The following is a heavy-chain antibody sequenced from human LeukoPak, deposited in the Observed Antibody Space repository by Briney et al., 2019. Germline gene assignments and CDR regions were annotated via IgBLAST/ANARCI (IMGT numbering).Heavy chain of an antibody. V-gene: IGHV3-21*06. CDR2: IGPTGSDR. CDR1: GLPFSTSG. J-gene: IGHJ4*02. Sequence: GGSLRLSCTASGLPFSTSGFNWVPQAPGKGLEGVASIGPTGSDRYHADSIKGRFTISRDNANNFVYLQMNSLRAEDTAVYYCAAETNGRHYDYWGQGTLLTVSS. CDR3: AAETNGRHYDY. D-gene: IGHD1-14*01.